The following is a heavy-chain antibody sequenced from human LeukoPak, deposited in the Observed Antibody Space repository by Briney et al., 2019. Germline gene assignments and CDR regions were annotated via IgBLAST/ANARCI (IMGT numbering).Heavy chain of an antibody. CDR2: FYYSGST. Sequence: KTSETLSLTCTVSGGSISSSSYYWGWIRQPPGKGLEWIGSFYYSGSTYYNPSLKSRVTISVDTSKNQFSLKLSSVTAADTAVYYCASLYSSGWYVKDYWGQGTLVTVSS. V-gene: IGHV4-39*07. J-gene: IGHJ4*02. CDR1: GGSISSSSYY. D-gene: IGHD6-19*01. CDR3: ASLYSSGWYVKDY.